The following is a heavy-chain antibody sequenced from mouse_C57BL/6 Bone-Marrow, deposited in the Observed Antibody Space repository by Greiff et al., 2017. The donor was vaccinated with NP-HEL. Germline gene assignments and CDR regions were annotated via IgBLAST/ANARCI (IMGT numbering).Heavy chain of an antibody. J-gene: IGHJ1*03. CDR3: TRPGYYYGSSYGYFDV. D-gene: IGHD1-1*01. Sequence: VQLVESGAELVRPGASVTLSCKASGYTFTDYEMHWVKQTPVHGLEWIGAIDPETGGTAYNQKFKGKAILTADKSSSTAYMELRSLTSEDSAVYYCTRPGYYYGSSYGYFDVWGTGTTVTVSS. CDR2: IDPETGGT. V-gene: IGHV1-15*01. CDR1: GYTFTDYE.